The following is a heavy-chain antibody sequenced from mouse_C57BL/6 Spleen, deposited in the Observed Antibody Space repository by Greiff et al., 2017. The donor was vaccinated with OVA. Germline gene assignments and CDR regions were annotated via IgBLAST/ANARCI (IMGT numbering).Heavy chain of an antibody. CDR2: INPSTGGT. V-gene: IGHV1-42*01. Sequence: EVKLVESGPELVKPGASVKISCKASGYSFTGYYMNWVKQSPEKSLEWIGEINPSTGGTTYNQKFKAKATLTVDKSSSTAYMQLKSLTSEDSAVYYCARGGYGENEYYFDYWGQGTTLTVSS. J-gene: IGHJ2*01. D-gene: IGHD1-2*01. CDR3: ARGGYGENEYYFDY. CDR1: GYSFTGYY.